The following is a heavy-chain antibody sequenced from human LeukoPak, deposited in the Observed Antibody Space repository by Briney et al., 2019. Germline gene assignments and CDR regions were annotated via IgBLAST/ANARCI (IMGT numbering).Heavy chain of an antibody. V-gene: IGHV3-15*01. CDR1: GFTFTNAW. D-gene: IGHD3-10*01. CDR3: TTDLGTYYHGSQRLIPIDY. J-gene: IGHJ4*02. Sequence: GSLRLSCVDSGFTFTNAWMSWVRQAPGKGLEWIGRIKSKTDGETTNYAEPVRGRFTISRDDSKSAVYLQMNSLKIEDTAVYYCTTDLGTYYHGSQRLIPIDYWGQGTLVTVSS. CDR2: IKSKTDGETT.